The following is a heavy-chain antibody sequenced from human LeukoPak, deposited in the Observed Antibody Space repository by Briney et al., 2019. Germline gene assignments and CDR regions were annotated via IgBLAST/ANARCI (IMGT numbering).Heavy chain of an antibody. CDR1: GYTFTGYY. D-gene: IGHD6-13*01. V-gene: IGHV1-2*02. Sequence: ASVKVSCKASGYTFTGYYMHWVRQAPGQGLEWMGWINPSSGGINYAQKFQGRVTMTRDTSISTAYMELSRLRSDDTAVCYCAKDQQGDLGYWGQGTLVTVSS. J-gene: IGHJ4*02. CDR3: AKDQQGDLGY. CDR2: INPSSGGI.